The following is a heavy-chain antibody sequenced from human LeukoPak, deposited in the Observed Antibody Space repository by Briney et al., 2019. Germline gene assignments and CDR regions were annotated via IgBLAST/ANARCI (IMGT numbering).Heavy chain of an antibody. V-gene: IGHV7-4-1*02. D-gene: IGHD3-10*01. J-gene: IGHJ4*02. CDR3: ARVSAADGLGIYYNRVIGATLYY. CDR1: GYTFTDYA. Sequence: ASVKVSCKASGYTFTDYAMNWVRQAPGQGLEWMGWIHPNTGNPTYAQGFTGRFVFSLDTSVNTAYLQIRGLKAEDTAVYFCARVSAADGLGIYYNRVIGATLYYWGQGTLVTVSS. CDR2: IHPNTGNP.